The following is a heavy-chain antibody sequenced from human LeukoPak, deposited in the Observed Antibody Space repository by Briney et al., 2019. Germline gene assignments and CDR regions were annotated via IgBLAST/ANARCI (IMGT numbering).Heavy chain of an antibody. J-gene: IGHJ4*02. D-gene: IGHD2-2*01. CDR1: GFTFDDYA. CDR2: ISWDSGSV. V-gene: IGHV3-9*01. CDR3: AKRHQYYFDY. Sequence: GRSLRLSCAASGFTFDDYAMHWVRQAPGKGLEWVSGISWDSGSVDSADSVKGRFTISRDNARNSLYLQMNSLRAEDTALYYCAKRHQYYFDYWGQGTLVTVSS.